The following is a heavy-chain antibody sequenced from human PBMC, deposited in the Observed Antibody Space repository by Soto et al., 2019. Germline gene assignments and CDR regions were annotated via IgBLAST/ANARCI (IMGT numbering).Heavy chain of an antibody. CDR3: ARGGGFIAGDMVWFDP. CDR2: INHRGTI. CDR1: GGSLSGVS. D-gene: IGHD6-13*01. Sequence: QVQLQQWGAGLLKPSETLSLTCAVKGGSLSGVSWSWIRQPPGKGLEWIGEINHRGTINYNPSLRSRVIMSVDTSKNEFSLKLNSVAAADSAVYYCARGGGFIAGDMVWFDPWGQGTLVTVSS. V-gene: IGHV4-34*01. J-gene: IGHJ5*02.